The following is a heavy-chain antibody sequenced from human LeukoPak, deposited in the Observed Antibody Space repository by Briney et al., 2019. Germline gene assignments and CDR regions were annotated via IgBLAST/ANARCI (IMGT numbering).Heavy chain of an antibody. V-gene: IGHV3-7*01. CDR2: IKQDGSEK. Sequence: GGSLRLSCAAFGFTFSSYWMSWVRQAPGKGLEWVANIKQDGSEKYYVDSVKGRFTISRDNAKNSLYLQMNSLRAEDTAVYYCARDNDGVYYFDYWGQGTLVTVSS. J-gene: IGHJ4*02. D-gene: IGHD1-1*01. CDR3: ARDNDGVYYFDY. CDR1: GFTFSSYW.